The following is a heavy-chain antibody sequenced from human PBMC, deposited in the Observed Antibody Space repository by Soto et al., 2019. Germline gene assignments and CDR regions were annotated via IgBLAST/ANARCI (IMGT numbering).Heavy chain of an antibody. Sequence: SVKVSCKASGFTFTSSAVQWVRQARGQRLEWIGWIVVGSGNTNYAQKFQGRVTMTRDTSTTTVYMELSSLKSEDTAVYYCARYDYNGYYFDYWGQGTLVTVSS. D-gene: IGHD4-4*01. CDR2: IVVGSGNT. CDR1: GFTFTSSA. CDR3: ARYDYNGYYFDY. V-gene: IGHV1-58*01. J-gene: IGHJ4*02.